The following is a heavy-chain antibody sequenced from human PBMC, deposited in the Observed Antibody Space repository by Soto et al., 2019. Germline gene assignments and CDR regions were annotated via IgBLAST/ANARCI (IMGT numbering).Heavy chain of an antibody. Sequence: QVQLQESGPGLVKPSQTLPLTCSVSGVSLTSGTYYWSWIRQHPGKGLEWIGYIFYSGSTDYNPSLKSRVNISVDTSKTQFSLKLSSVTAADTAVYYCASTEDFFDYWGQGTLVTVSS. CDR2: IFYSGST. CDR3: ASTEDFFDY. J-gene: IGHJ4*02. V-gene: IGHV4-31*03. CDR1: GVSLTSGTYY.